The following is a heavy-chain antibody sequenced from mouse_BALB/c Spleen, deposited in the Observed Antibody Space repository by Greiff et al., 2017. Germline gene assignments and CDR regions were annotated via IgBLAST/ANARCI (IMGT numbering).Heavy chain of an antibody. CDR3: ARRGYGNSYYAMDY. J-gene: IGHJ4*01. CDR2: INPNNGGT. CDR1: GYTFTDYN. D-gene: IGHD2-1*01. Sequence: VQLQQSGPELVKPGASVKIPCKASGYTFTDYNMDWVKQSHGKSLEWIGDINPNNGGTIYNQKFKGKATLTVDKSSSTAYMELRSLTSEDTAVYYCARRGYGNSYYAMDYWGQGTSVTVSS. V-gene: IGHV1-18*01.